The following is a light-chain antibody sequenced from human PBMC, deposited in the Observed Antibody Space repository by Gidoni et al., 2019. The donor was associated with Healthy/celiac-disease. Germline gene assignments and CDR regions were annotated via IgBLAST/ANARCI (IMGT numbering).Light chain of an antibody. J-gene: IGKJ4*01. CDR1: QSISSY. Sequence: DIQMTQAPSSLSASVGDRVTITCRASQSISSYLNWYQQKPGEAPQLLIYAASSLQSGVPSRFSGSGSGTDFTLTISSLQPEDFATYYCQHSYSTPLTFGGGTKVEIK. CDR2: AAS. V-gene: IGKV1-39*01. CDR3: QHSYSTPLT.